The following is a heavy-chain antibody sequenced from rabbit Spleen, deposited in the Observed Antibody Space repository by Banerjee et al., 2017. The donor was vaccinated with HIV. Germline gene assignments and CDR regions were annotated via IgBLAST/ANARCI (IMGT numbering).Heavy chain of an antibody. CDR2: TVGGRSTFT. CDR3: ARAPDGGGGALNTVLDL. D-gene: IGHD3-3*01. CDR1: GIDFTRYY. Sequence: QEQLTETGGGLVQPGGTLTLSCKAPGIDFTRYYITWVRQAPGKGLEWIACTVGGRSTFTYYASWAKGRFTISKASSTTVTLQMTSLTAADTATYFCARAPDGGGGALNTVLDLWGQGTLVTVS. V-gene: IGHV1S45*01. J-gene: IGHJ3*01.